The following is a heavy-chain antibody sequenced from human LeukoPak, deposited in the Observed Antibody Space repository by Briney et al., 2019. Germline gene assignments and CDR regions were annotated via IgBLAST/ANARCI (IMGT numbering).Heavy chain of an antibody. J-gene: IGHJ5*01. Sequence: GGSLRLSCAASGFTFTTYWMHWVRQAPGKGLEWIGRIKSKTDGGTIDYAAPVKGRFTISRDDSKNTLYLQMNSLKIEDTAVYYCTAGLGTTDHDSWGQGILVAVSS. D-gene: IGHD7-27*01. CDR1: GFTFTTYW. CDR3: TAGLGTTDHDS. V-gene: IGHV3-15*01. CDR2: IKSKTDGGTI.